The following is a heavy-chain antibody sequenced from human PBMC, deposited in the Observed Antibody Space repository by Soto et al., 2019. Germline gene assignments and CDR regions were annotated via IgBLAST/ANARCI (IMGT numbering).Heavy chain of an antibody. CDR2: ISGSGGST. CDR1: GFTFSSYA. Sequence: GGSLRLSCAASGFTFSSYAMSWVRQAPGKGLEWVSAISGSGGSTYYADSVKGRFTISRDNSKNTLYLQMNSLRAEDTALYYCANSLYYSRGYYYATPNYYYYGMDVWGQGTTVTVSS. CDR3: ANSLYYSRGYYYATPNYYYYGMDV. J-gene: IGHJ6*02. D-gene: IGHD3-22*01. V-gene: IGHV3-23*01.